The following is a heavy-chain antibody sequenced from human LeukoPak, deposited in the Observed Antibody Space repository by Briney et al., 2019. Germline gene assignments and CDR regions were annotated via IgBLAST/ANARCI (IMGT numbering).Heavy chain of an antibody. CDR2: INPNSGDT. Sequence: ASVKVSCKASGYTFTGYYMHWVRQAPGQGLEWMGWINPNSGDTNYAQKFQGRVTMTRDTSISTAYMELSRLRSDDTVVYYCARGTYYDILTGSYTNNWFDPWGQGTLVTVSS. J-gene: IGHJ5*02. CDR1: GYTFTGYY. V-gene: IGHV1-2*02. CDR3: ARGTYYDILTGSYTNNWFDP. D-gene: IGHD3-9*01.